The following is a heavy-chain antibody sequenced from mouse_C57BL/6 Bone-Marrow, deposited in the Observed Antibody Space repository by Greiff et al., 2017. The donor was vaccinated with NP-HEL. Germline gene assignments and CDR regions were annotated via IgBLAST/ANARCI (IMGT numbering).Heavy chain of an antibody. CDR2: IYPGSGNT. D-gene: IGHD6-1*01. V-gene: IGHV1-76*01. J-gene: IGHJ4*01. CDR1: GYTFTDYY. CDR3: ARWSLLLMDY. Sequence: QVQLQQSGAELVRPGASVKLSCKASGYTFTDYYINWVKQRPGQGLEWIARIYPGSGNTYYNEKFKGKATLTAEKSSSTAYMQLSSLTSEDSAVYFCARWSLLLMDYWGQGTSVTVSS.